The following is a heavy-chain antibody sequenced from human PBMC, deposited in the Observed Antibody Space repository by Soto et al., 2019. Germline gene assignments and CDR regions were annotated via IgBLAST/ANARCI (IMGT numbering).Heavy chain of an antibody. CDR3: ANLAAAGTYYYYGTDV. J-gene: IGHJ6*02. Sequence: QVQLVESGGGVVQPGRSLRLSCAASGFTFSSYGMHWVRQAPGKGLEWVAVISYDGSNKYYADSVKGRFTISRDNSKNTLYLQMNSLRAEDTAVYYCANLAAAGTYYYYGTDVWGQGTTVTVSS. CDR2: ISYDGSNK. V-gene: IGHV3-30*18. D-gene: IGHD6-13*01. CDR1: GFTFSSYG.